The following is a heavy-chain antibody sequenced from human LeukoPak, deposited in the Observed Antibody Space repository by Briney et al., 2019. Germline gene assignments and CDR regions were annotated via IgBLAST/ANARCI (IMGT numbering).Heavy chain of an antibody. CDR1: GFTFSSYW. Sequence: GGSLRLSCAVSGFTFSSYWMSWVRQAPGKGLEWVANIKQDGSEKYYVDSVKGRFTISRDNAKNSLYLQMNSLRAEDTAVYYCARRIAAAGPTRGYYYMDVWGKGTTVTVSS. D-gene: IGHD6-13*01. CDR3: ARRIAAAGPTRGYYYMDV. J-gene: IGHJ6*03. V-gene: IGHV3-7*01. CDR2: IKQDGSEK.